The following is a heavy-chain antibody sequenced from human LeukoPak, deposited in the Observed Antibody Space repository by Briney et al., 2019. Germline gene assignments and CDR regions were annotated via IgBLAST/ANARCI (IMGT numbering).Heavy chain of an antibody. Sequence: GGPLRLSCAASGFTFSSYWIHCARHATAKGLVCVARTKRDGATTNSANTVKGRFTLSRDNAPDTVHLQMTSLRAEDTAVYYCTKSDEYNYGNFDYWGQGTLVTVSS. CDR1: GFTFSSYW. V-gene: IGHV3-74*01. CDR2: TKRDGATT. J-gene: IGHJ4*02. D-gene: IGHD4-17*01. CDR3: TKSDEYNYGNFDY.